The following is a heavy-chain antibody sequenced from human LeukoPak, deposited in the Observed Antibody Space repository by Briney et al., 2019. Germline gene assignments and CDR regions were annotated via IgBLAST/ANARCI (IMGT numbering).Heavy chain of an antibody. Sequence: GGSLRLSCAASGNYWMHWVRQVPGKGLVWVSHINSDGSWTSYADSVKGRFTISKDNAKNSLYLQMNSLRAEDTAVYYCARTSIATTVGAFDIWGQGTMVTVSS. CDR3: ARTSIATTVGAFDI. CDR1: GNYW. V-gene: IGHV3-74*01. CDR2: INSDGSWT. D-gene: IGHD6-6*01. J-gene: IGHJ3*02.